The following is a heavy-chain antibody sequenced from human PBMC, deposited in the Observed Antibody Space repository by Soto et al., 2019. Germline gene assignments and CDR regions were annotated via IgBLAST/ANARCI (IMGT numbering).Heavy chain of an antibody. J-gene: IGHJ6*02. Sequence: GGSLRLSCAASGFTFSSYWMSWVRQAPGKGLEWVANIKQDGSEKYYVDSVKGRFTISRDNAKNSLYLQMNSLRAEDTAVYYCARAVHYDFWSGYGMDVWGQGTTVTVSS. V-gene: IGHV3-7*01. CDR3: ARAVHYDFWSGYGMDV. CDR1: GFTFSSYW. CDR2: IKQDGSEK. D-gene: IGHD3-3*01.